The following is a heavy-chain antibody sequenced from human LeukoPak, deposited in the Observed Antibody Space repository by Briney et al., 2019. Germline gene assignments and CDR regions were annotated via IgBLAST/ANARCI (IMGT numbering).Heavy chain of an antibody. Sequence: ASVKVSCKASGYNFINYGISWVRQAPGQGLEWMGWISAYNGNTNYAQKFQGRVTITRDTSASTAYMELSSLRSEDTAVYYCARALGYSYGPDLLYYFDYWGQGTLVTVSS. D-gene: IGHD5-18*01. V-gene: IGHV1-18*01. CDR2: ISAYNGNT. CDR3: ARALGYSYGPDLLYYFDY. J-gene: IGHJ4*02. CDR1: GYNFINYG.